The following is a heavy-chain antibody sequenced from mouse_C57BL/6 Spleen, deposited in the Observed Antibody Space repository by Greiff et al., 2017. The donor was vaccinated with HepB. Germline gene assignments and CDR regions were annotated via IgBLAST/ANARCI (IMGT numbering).Heavy chain of an antibody. D-gene: IGHD1-1*01. Sequence: VKLMESGPELVKPGASVKISCKASGYAFSSSWMNWVKQRPGKGLEWIGRLYPGAGDTNYTGKFKGKATLTADKSSSTAYMQLSSLTSEDSSVYFWSRHYYGSRGFAYWDQGTLVTVAA. CDR2: LYPGAGDT. CDR3: SRHYYGSRGFAY. J-gene: IGHJ3*01. CDR1: GYAFSSSW. V-gene: IGHV1-82*01.